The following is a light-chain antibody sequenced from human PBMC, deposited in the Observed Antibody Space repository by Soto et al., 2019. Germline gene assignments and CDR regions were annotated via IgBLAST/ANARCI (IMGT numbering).Light chain of an antibody. Sequence: DIVLTQSPGTLSLSPGERATLSCRASQTVRSNFLAWYQRKPGQSPRLLIYGASSRATGIPDRFSGSGSGTDFTLSISRLEPEDFATYYCQQTYSTPFTFGPGTKVDIK. CDR3: QQTYSTPFT. V-gene: IGKV3-20*01. J-gene: IGKJ3*01. CDR1: QTVRSNF. CDR2: GAS.